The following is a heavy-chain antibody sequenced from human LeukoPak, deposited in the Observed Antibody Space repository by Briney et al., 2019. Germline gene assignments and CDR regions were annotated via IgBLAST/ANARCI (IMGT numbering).Heavy chain of an antibody. Sequence: AASVKVSCKASGYTFTNYGISWVRQAPGQGLEWMGWISAYNGNTKYAQKLQGRVTMTTDTSTSTAYMELRSLRSDDTAVYYCARDLFVVPFDYWGQGTLVTVSS. CDR1: GYTFTNYG. CDR3: ARDLFVVPFDY. V-gene: IGHV1-18*01. CDR2: ISAYNGNT. D-gene: IGHD2-15*01. J-gene: IGHJ4*02.